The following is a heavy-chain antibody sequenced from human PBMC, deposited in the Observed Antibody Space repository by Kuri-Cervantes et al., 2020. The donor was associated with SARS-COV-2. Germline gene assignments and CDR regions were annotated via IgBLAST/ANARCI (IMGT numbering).Heavy chain of an antibody. CDR3: ARDAAADNLSDY. D-gene: IGHD6-13*01. V-gene: IGHV1-69*04. J-gene: IGHJ4*02. Sequence: SVKVSRKASGGTFSSYAISWVRQAPGQGLEWMGRIIPIFGIANYAQKFQGRVTITADKSTSTAYMELSSLRSEGTAVYYCARDAAADNLSDYWGQGTLVTVSS. CDR1: GGTFSSYA. CDR2: IIPIFGIA.